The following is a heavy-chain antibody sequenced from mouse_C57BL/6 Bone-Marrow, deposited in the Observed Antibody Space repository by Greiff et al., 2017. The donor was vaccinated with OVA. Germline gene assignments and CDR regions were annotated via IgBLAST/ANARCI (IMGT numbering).Heavy chain of an antibody. V-gene: IGHV1-69*01. J-gene: IGHJ2*01. CDR3: ARDGGYDYFDY. CDR2: IDPSDSYT. D-gene: IGHD2-2*01. Sequence: QVQLKQPGAELVMPGASVKLSCKASGYTFTSYWMHWVKQRPGQGLEWIGEIDPSDSYTNYNQKFKGKSTLTVDKSSSTAYMQLSSLTSEDSAVYYCARDGGYDYFDYWGQGTTLTVSS. CDR1: GYTFTSYW.